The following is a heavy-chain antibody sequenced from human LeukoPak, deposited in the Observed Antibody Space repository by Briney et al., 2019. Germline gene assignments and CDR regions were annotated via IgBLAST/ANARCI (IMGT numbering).Heavy chain of an antibody. J-gene: IGHJ5*02. CDR1: GFTFSSYS. Sequence: GGSLRLSCAASGFTFSSYSMNWVRQAPGKGLEWVSYISSSSSTTYYADSVKGRFTISRDNAKNSLYLQMNSLRAEDTAVYYCARVLFERFLEWSNWFDPWGQGTLVTVSS. CDR2: ISSSSSTT. CDR3: ARVLFERFLEWSNWFDP. D-gene: IGHD3-3*01. V-gene: IGHV3-48*01.